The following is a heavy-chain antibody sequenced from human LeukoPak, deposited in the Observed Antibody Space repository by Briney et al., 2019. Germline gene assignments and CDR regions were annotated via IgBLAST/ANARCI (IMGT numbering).Heavy chain of an antibody. Sequence: TLSLTCTVSGGSISSGSYYWSWIRQPAGKGLEWIGRIYTSGSTNYNPSLKSRVTILVDTSKNQFSLKLRSVTAADTAVYYCARERVDILTDTVLNLFDPWGQETLVTVSS. D-gene: IGHD3-9*01. V-gene: IGHV4-61*02. CDR3: ARERVDILTDTVLNLFDP. J-gene: IGHJ5*02. CDR1: GGSISSGSYY. CDR2: IYTSGST.